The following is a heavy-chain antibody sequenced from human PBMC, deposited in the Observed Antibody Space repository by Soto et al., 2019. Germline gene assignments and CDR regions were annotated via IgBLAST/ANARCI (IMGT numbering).Heavy chain of an antibody. D-gene: IGHD2-2*01. CDR1: GFTFSSYD. J-gene: IGHJ3*02. CDR3: ARGDCISTSCPNNDAFDI. V-gene: IGHV3-13*01. CDR2: IGTAGDT. Sequence: EVQLVESGGGLVQPGGSLRLSCAASGFTFSSYDMHWVRQATGKGLEWVSAIGTAGDTYYPGSVKGRFTISRENAKNCLYLQMNSLRAGDTAVYYCARGDCISTSCPNNDAFDIWGQGTMVTVSS.